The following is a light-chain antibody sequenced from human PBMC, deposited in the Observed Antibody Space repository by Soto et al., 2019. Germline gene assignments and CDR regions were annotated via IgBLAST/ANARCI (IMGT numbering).Light chain of an antibody. J-gene: IGLJ2*01. Sequence: QSVLTQPPSASGTPGQRVTISCSGSSSNIGYNYVYWYQQLPGTAPKLLINKNNQRPSGVPDRFSGSKSGTSASLAISGLRSEDEADYYCAAWDDSLSGWIFGGGTKLTVL. V-gene: IGLV1-47*01. CDR3: AAWDDSLSGWI. CDR1: SSNIGYNY. CDR2: KNN.